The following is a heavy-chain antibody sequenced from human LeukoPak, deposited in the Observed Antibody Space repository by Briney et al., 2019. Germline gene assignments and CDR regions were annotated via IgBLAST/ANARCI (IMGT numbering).Heavy chain of an antibody. V-gene: IGHV1-2*02. D-gene: IGHD3-10*01. CDR2: INPNSGGT. J-gene: IGHJ4*02. CDR1: GYTFTGYH. CDR3: ASSMVRGVIEPFDY. Sequence: ASVKVSCKASGYTFTGYHMHWVRQAPGQGLEWMGRINPNSGGTNYAQKFQGRVTMTRDTSISTAYMELSRLRSDDTAVYYCASSMVRGVIEPFDYWGQGTLVTVSS.